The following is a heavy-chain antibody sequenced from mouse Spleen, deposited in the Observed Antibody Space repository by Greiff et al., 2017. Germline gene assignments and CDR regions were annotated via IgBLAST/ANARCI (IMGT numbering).Heavy chain of an antibody. CDR2: ISYDGSN. CDR3: AREDDYDRFAY. V-gene: IGHV3-6*01. CDR1: GYSITSGYY. J-gene: IGHJ3*01. Sequence: EVKLMESGPGLVKPSQSLSLTCSVTGYSITSGYYWNWIRQFPGNKLEWMGYISYDGSNNYNPSLKNRISITRDTSKNQFFLKLNSVTTEDTATYYCAREDDYDRFAYWGQGTLVTVSA. D-gene: IGHD2-4*01.